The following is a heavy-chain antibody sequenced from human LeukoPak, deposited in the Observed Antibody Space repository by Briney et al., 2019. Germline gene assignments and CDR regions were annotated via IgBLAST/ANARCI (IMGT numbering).Heavy chain of an antibody. V-gene: IGHV1-24*01. CDR1: GYTLTELS. CDR3: ATGLVSSVMDV. CDR2: FDPEDGET. D-gene: IGHD3-22*01. Sequence: ASVKVSCKVSGYTLTELSMHWVRPAPGKGLEGMGGFDPEDGETIYAQKFQGRVTMTEDTSTDTAYMELSSPRSEDTAVYYCATGLVSSVMDVWGKGTTVTVSS. J-gene: IGHJ6*03.